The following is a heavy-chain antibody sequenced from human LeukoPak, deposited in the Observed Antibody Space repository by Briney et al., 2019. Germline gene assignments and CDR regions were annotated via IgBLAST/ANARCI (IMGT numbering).Heavy chain of an antibody. V-gene: IGHV3-23*01. J-gene: IGHJ4*02. D-gene: IGHD3-22*01. Sequence: PGGSLRLSCAASGFTFSSYAMSWVRQAPGKGLEWVSAISGSGGSTYYADSVKGRFTISRDNSKNTLYLQMNSLRAEDTAVYYCAKVRSYYDSSGYATWGQGTLVTVSS. CDR3: AKVRSYYDSSGYAT. CDR2: ISGSGGST. CDR1: GFTFSSYA.